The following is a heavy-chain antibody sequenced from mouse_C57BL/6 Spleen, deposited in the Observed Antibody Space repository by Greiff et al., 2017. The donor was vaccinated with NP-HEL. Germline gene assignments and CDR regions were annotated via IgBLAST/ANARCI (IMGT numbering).Heavy chain of an antibody. Sequence: QVQLQQPGAELVKPGASVKLSCKASGYTFTSYWMHWVKQRPGQGLEWIGMIHPNSGSTNYNEKFKSKATLTVDKSSSTAYMQLSSLTSDDSAVYYCARRVYYGSSYAMDYWGQGTSVTVSS. J-gene: IGHJ4*01. D-gene: IGHD1-1*01. CDR3: ARRVYYGSSYAMDY. CDR2: IHPNSGST. CDR1: GYTFTSYW. V-gene: IGHV1-64*01.